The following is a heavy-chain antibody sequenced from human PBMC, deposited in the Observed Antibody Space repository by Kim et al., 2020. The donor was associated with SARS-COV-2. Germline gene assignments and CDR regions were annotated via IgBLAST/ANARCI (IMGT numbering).Heavy chain of an antibody. CDR3: ARDLAYGDYLYYFDY. CDR1: GFTFSSYS. J-gene: IGHJ4*02. V-gene: IGHV3-21*01. CDR2: ISSSSSYI. Sequence: GGSLRLSCAASGFTFSSYSMNWVRQAPGKGLEWVSSISSSSSYIYYADSVKGRFTISRDNAKNSLYLQMNSLRAEDTAVYYCARDLAYGDYLYYFDYWGQGTLVTVSS. D-gene: IGHD4-17*01.